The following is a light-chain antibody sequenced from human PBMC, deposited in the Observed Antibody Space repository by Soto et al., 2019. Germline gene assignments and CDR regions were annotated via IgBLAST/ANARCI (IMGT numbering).Light chain of an antibody. CDR1: QSIASY. J-gene: IGKJ1*01. CDR3: QQSSSSPTCT. Sequence: DIQMTQSPSSLAAALGDRVTITCRASQSIASYLNWYHHKPGKAPNLLIYATSILQSGVPSSFSGSGSGTDFTLTISGLQPADFATYYCQQSSSSPTCTFGQGTKVDIK. V-gene: IGKV1-39*01. CDR2: ATS.